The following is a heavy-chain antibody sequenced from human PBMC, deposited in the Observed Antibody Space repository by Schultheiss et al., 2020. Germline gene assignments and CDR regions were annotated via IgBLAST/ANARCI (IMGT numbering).Heavy chain of an antibody. J-gene: IGHJ6*03. CDR3: ARDLGLYYYYMDV. V-gene: IGHV3-53*01. CDR2: IYSGGST. Sequence: GGSLRLSCAASGFTVSSNYMSWVRQAPGKGLEWVSVIYSGGSTYYADSVKGRFTISRDNSKNTLYLQMNSLRAEDTAVYYCARDLGLYYYYMDVWGKGTTVTVSS. CDR1: GFTVSSNY.